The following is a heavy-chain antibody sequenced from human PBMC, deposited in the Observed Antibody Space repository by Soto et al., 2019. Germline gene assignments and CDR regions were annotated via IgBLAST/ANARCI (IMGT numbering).Heavy chain of an antibody. Sequence: SETLSLTCTVSGGSISSYYWSWIRQPPGKGLEWIGYIYYSGSTNYNPSLKSRVTISVDTSKNQFSLKLSSVTAADTAVYYCARGGCSSTSCYGNPNWFDPWGQGTLVTVSS. J-gene: IGHJ5*02. CDR3: ARGGCSSTSCYGNPNWFDP. V-gene: IGHV4-59*01. D-gene: IGHD2-2*01. CDR2: IYYSGST. CDR1: GGSISSYY.